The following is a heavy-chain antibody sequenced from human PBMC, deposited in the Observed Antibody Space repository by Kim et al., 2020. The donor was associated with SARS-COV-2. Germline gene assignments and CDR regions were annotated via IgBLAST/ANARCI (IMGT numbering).Heavy chain of an antibody. V-gene: IGHV4-59*01. CDR3: ARTRTTFPYYYYCGMDV. D-gene: IGHD1-7*01. J-gene: IGHJ6*02. Sequence: LKSRVTISVDTSKNQFSLELSSVTAADTAVYYCARTRTTFPYYYYCGMDVWGQGTTVTVSS.